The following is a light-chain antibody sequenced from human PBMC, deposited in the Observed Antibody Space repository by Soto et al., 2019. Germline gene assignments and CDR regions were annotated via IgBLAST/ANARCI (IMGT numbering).Light chain of an antibody. Sequence: DIVMTQSPATLSVSPGERYTLSCMASQSVSSNLAWYQQKPGQAHRLLIYGAYTRATGIPARFSGSGSGTEFTLTISSLQSEDFAVYYCQPYNNWPRTVGPVTKVEI. CDR2: GAY. CDR3: QPYNNWPRT. CDR1: QSVSSN. J-gene: IGKJ4*02. V-gene: IGKV3-15*01.